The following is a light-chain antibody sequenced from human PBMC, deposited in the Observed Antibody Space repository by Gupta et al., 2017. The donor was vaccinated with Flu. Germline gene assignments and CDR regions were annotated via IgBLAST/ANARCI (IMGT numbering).Light chain of an antibody. J-gene: IGKJ5*01. V-gene: IGKV4-1*01. CDR2: WAS. CDR1: RSGLSSSNNKNC. Sequence: DIVMNQSPDSLAVSLGERATINCKSSRSGLSSSNNKNCLSWYQHNAGQPPKLLINWASTREAGVNDRFSGSGFGKDVTLTISSRQEEEVAGYYCQLHASYPQLTFGEGTLLEIK. CDR3: QLHASYPQLT.